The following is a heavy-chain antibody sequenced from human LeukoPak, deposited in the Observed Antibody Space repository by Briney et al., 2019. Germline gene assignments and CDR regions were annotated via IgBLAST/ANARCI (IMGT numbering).Heavy chain of an antibody. Sequence: SETLSLTCTVSGGSFSSYYWSWIRQPPGKGLEWIGYIYYSGSTNYNPSLKSRVTISVDTSKNQFSLKMTSVTAADTAVYYCAREDAQEGTNAFDIWGQGTMVTVSS. D-gene: IGHD2-2*01. CDR3: AREDAQEGTNAFDI. V-gene: IGHV4-59*01. CDR2: IYYSGST. CDR1: GGSFSSYY. J-gene: IGHJ3*02.